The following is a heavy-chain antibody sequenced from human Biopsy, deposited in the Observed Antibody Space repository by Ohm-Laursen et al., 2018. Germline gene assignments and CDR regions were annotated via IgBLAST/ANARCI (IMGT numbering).Heavy chain of an antibody. Sequence: SETLSLTCTVSGGSITSYSWSWTRQSPGTGLEWIGYIYYTGSTNYNPSVKSRVTISVDTSKNQFSLKLNSVTAADTAVYFCARDSRGGHLNTTLITGKNLDSWGQGILVTVSS. J-gene: IGHJ4*02. CDR1: GGSITSYS. D-gene: IGHD3-16*01. CDR3: ARDSRGGHLNTTLITGKNLDS. CDR2: IYYTGST. V-gene: IGHV4-59*01.